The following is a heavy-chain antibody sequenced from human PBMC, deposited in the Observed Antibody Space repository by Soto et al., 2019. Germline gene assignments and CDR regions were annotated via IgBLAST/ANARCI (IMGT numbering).Heavy chain of an antibody. D-gene: IGHD6-13*01. CDR2: ISYDGSNK. CDR1: GFTFSSYG. CDR3: SKIGRAAAGPGVDY. Sequence: QVQLVESGGGVVQPGRSLRLSCAASGFTFSSYGMHWVRQAPGKGLEWVAVISYDGSNKYYADSVKGRFTISRDNSKNRLYLQMNSLRAEDTAVYYCSKIGRAAAGPGVDYWGQGTLVTVSS. J-gene: IGHJ4*02. V-gene: IGHV3-30*18.